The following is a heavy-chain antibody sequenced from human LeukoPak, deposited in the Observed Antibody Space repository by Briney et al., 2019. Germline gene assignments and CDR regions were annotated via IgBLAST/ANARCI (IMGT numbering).Heavy chain of an antibody. D-gene: IGHD5-18*01. J-gene: IGHJ4*02. CDR3: AREPRYSYGLGDYFDY. CDR2: IYYSGIT. V-gene: IGHV4-59*01. Sequence: TPSETPSLTCTVSGGSISSYYWSWIRQPPGKGLEWIGYIYYSGITNYNPSLKSRVTMSVDTSRNQFSLKLSSVTAADTAVYYCAREPRYSYGLGDYFDYWGQGIRVTVSS. CDR1: GGSISSYY.